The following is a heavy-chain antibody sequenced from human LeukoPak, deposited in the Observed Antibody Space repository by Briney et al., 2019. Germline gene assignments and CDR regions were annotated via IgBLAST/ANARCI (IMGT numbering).Heavy chain of an antibody. D-gene: IGHD3-22*01. V-gene: IGHV3-30*04. CDR2: ISYDGSNK. Sequence: GRSLRLSCAASGFTFSSYAMHWVRQAPGKGLEWVAVISYDGSNKYYADSVKGRLTISRDNSKNTLYLQMNSLRAEDTAVYYCARGMTYYYDSSGLGGFDYWGQGTLVTVSS. J-gene: IGHJ4*02. CDR3: ARGMTYYYDSSGLGGFDY. CDR1: GFTFSSYA.